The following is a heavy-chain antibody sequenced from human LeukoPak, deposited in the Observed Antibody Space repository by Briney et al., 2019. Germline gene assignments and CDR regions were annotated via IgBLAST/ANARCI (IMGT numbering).Heavy chain of an antibody. CDR2: TYYRSKWYN. D-gene: IGHD2-21*02. CDR1: GDSVSSNSAA. V-gene: IGHV6-1*01. CDR3: ARDHIGGFGCGGDCYRETYWYFDL. Sequence: SQTLSLTCAISGDSVSSNSAAWNWIRQSPSRGLEWLGRTYYRSKWYNDYAVSVKSRITINPDTSKNQFSLQLNSVTPEDTAVYYCARDHIGGFGCGGDCYRETYWYFDLWGRGTLVTVSS. J-gene: IGHJ2*01.